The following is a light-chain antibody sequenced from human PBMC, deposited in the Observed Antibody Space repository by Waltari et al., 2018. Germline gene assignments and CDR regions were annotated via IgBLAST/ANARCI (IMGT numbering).Light chain of an antibody. V-gene: IGKV3-11*01. CDR3: QQRSNWPLT. CDR2: DAS. Sequence: PPPSASQSVSTFLAWYQQKPGQAPRLLIYDASNRATGIPARFSGSGSGTDFTLTISSLDPEDFAVYFCQQRSNWPLTFGGGTKVEIK. CDR1: QSVSTF. J-gene: IGKJ4*01.